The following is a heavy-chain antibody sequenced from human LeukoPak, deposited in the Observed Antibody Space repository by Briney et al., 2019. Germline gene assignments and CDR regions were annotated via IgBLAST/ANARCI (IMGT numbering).Heavy chain of an antibody. Sequence: PSETLSLTCAVSGGSISSGGYSWSWIRQPPGKGLEWIGYICHSGSTYYNPSLKSRVTISVDRSKDQFSLKLSSVTAADTAVYYCAARSSGNPYFWGQGTLVTVSS. V-gene: IGHV4-30-2*01. D-gene: IGHD1-26*01. CDR1: GGSISSGGYS. CDR3: AARSSGNPYF. J-gene: IGHJ4*02. CDR2: ICHSGST.